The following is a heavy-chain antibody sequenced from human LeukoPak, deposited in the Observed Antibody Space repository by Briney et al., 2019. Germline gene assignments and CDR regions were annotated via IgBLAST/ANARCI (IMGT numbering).Heavy chain of an antibody. Sequence: PGGSLRLSCAASGFIFSNYWMSWVRQAPGKGLEWVANIKQDGSEQYYVDSVKGRFTISRDNAKNSLYLQMNSLRGEDTAFYYCARDDIQNRATHRTLLRYWGQGTLVTVSS. J-gene: IGHJ4*02. D-gene: IGHD1-14*01. V-gene: IGHV3-7*01. CDR2: IKQDGSEQ. CDR1: GFIFSNYW. CDR3: ARDDIQNRATHRTLLRY.